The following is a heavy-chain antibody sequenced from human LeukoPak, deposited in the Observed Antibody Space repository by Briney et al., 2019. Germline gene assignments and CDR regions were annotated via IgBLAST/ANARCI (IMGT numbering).Heavy chain of an antibody. V-gene: IGHV4-34*01. CDR1: GGSFSGYY. J-gene: IGHJ4*02. D-gene: IGHD4-11*01. CDR2: TNHSGST. CDR3: AYMTTFYYFDY. Sequence: PSETLSLTCAVYGGSFSGYYWSWIRQPPGKGLEWIGETNHSGSTNYNPSLKSRVTISVDTSKNQFSLKLSSVTAADTAVYYCAYMTTFYYFDYWGQGTLVTVSS.